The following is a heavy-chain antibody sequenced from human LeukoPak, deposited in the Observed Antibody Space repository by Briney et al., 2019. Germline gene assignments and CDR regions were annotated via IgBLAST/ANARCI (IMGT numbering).Heavy chain of an antibody. J-gene: IGHJ5*02. CDR2: IYSGGTT. V-gene: IGHV3-53*01. Sequence: RGCLRLACSASGFTVSSNYISSVRQAPGKGLEWVSVIYSGGTTYYADSVKGRFTISRDNSKNTLYLQMNSLRADDTAVYYCARDVGRSYSAPTWGQGTLVTVSS. CDR1: GFTVSSNY. CDR3: ARDVGRSYSAPT. D-gene: IGHD1-26*01.